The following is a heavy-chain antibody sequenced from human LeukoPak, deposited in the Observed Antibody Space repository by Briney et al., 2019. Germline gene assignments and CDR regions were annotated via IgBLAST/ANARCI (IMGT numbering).Heavy chain of an antibody. CDR3: ARVPGSGSYDY. J-gene: IGHJ4*02. D-gene: IGHD1-26*01. Sequence: ASETLSLTCAVYGGSFSGYYWSWIRQPPGKGLEWTGEINHSGSTNYNPSLKSRVTISVDTSKNQFSLKLRSVTAADTAVYYCARVPGSGSYDYWGQGTLVTVSS. V-gene: IGHV4-34*01. CDR2: INHSGST. CDR1: GGSFSGYY.